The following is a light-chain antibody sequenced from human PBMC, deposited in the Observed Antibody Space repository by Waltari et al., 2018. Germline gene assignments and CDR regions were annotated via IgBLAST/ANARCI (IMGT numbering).Light chain of an antibody. CDR1: QSVGSN. CDR3: QQRRTWPSIT. CDR2: DAS. J-gene: IGKJ5*01. Sequence: EIVLTQSPATLSLSPGQRGTLSCRASQSVGSNLAWYQQKHGQAPRLLIYDASNRATGIPARFSGSGSGTDFTLTISSLEPEDFAVYYCQQRRTWPSITFGQGTRLDI. V-gene: IGKV3-11*01.